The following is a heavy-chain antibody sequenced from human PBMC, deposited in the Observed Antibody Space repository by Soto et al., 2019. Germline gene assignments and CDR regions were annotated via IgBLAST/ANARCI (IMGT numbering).Heavy chain of an antibody. Sequence: EVQLVESGGGLVQPGRSPRLSCAASGFTFDDYAFHWVRQAPGKGLEWVSGISWNRGFIGYVDSVQGRFTISRDNAKNSLYLQMNSLRAEDTALYYCTRSIGPSCYSSFDYFGQGTLVIVSS. D-gene: IGHD2-15*01. J-gene: IGHJ4*02. CDR3: TRSIGPSCYSSFDY. CDR1: GFTFDDYA. V-gene: IGHV3-9*01. CDR2: ISWNRGFI.